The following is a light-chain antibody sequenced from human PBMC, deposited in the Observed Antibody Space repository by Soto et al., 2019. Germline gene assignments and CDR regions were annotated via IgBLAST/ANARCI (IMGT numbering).Light chain of an antibody. V-gene: IGLV2-14*01. CDR3: SSYTRSSTYV. Sequence: QSALTQPASVSGSPGQSITISCTGTSSDVGIYDYVSWYQQHPGKAPKLMIYEVSNRPSGVSNRLSGSKSGNTASLTISGLQAGDEADYYCSSYTRSSTYVFGTGTKVTVL. J-gene: IGLJ1*01. CDR1: SSDVGIYDY. CDR2: EVS.